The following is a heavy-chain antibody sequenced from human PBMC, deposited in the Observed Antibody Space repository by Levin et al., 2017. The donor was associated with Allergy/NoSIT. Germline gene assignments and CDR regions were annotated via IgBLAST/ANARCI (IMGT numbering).Heavy chain of an antibody. J-gene: IGHJ4*02. CDR2: ISSSSNTI. V-gene: IGHV3-48*01. CDR3: ARDKYGDYAFDI. CDR1: GFTFSSYI. D-gene: IGHD4-17*01. Sequence: GGSLRLSCAASGFTFSSYIMNWVRQAPGKGLEWVSSISSSSNTIFYADSVKGRFTISRDNAIFSLYLQMNSLRAEDTAVYYCARDKYGDYAFDIWGQGTLVTVSS.